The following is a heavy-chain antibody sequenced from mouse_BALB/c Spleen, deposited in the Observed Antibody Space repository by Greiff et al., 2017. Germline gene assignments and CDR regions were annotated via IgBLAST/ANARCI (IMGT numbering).Heavy chain of an antibody. D-gene: IGHD2-4*01. V-gene: IGHV5-6*01. J-gene: IGHJ1*01. CDR1: GFTFSSYG. CDR2: ISSGGSYT. CDR3: ARHDYGRYFDV. Sequence: EVKLVESGGALVKPGGSLKLSCAASGFTFSSYGMSWVRQTPDKRLEWVATISSGGSYTYYPDSVKGRFTISRDNAKNTLYLQMSSLKSEDTAMYYCARHDYGRYFDVWGAGTTVTVSS.